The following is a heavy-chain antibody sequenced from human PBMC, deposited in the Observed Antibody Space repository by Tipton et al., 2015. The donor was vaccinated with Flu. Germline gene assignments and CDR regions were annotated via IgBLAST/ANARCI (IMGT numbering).Heavy chain of an antibody. CDR1: GFTFSSYA. Sequence: SLRLSCAASGFTFSSYAMSWVRQAPGKGLEWVSAISGSGGSTYYADSVKGRFTISRDNSKNTLYLQMNSLRAEDTAVYYCAKVEPQPSYYDFWSGPGWGQGTLVIVSS. J-gene: IGHJ4*02. D-gene: IGHD3-3*01. CDR3: AKVEPQPSYYDFWSGPG. V-gene: IGHV3-23*01. CDR2: ISGSGGST.